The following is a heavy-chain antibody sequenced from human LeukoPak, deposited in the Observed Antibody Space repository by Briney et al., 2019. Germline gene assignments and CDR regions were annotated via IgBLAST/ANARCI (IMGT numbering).Heavy chain of an antibody. Sequence: GGSLRLSCAASGFTFSSYWMSWVRQAPGKGLEWVSSISSSSSYIYYADSVKGRFTISRDNAKNSLYLQMNSLRAEDTAVYYCARDSSVLRYFDWLAGSGMDVWGQGTTVTVSS. CDR1: GFTFSSYW. CDR2: ISSSSSYI. D-gene: IGHD3-9*01. V-gene: IGHV3-21*01. J-gene: IGHJ6*02. CDR3: ARDSSVLRYFDWLAGSGMDV.